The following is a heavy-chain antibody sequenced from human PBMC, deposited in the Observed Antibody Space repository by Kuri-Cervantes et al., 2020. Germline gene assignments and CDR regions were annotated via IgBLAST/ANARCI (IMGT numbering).Heavy chain of an antibody. Sequence: ETLSLTCAASGFTLSSYAMSWVRQAPGKGLEWVSAISGSGGSTYYADSVKGRFTISRDNSKNTLYLQMNSLRAEDTAVYYCAKTARDGSSGWYNYWGRGTLVTVSS. V-gene: IGHV3-23*01. J-gene: IGHJ4*02. CDR3: AKTARDGSSGWYNY. CDR2: ISGSGGST. D-gene: IGHD6-19*01. CDR1: GFTLSSYA.